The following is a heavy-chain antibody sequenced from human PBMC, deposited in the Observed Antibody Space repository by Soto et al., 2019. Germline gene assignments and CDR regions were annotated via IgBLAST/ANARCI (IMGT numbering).Heavy chain of an antibody. CDR1: GYTFTSYG. CDR2: ISAYNGNT. Sequence: EASVKVSCKASGYTFTSYGISWLRQAPGQGLEWMGWISAYNGNTNYAQKLQGRVTMTTDTSTSTAYMELRSLRSDDTAVYYCAAYGSAGSRGEYYFDYWGQGTLVTLSS. CDR3: AAYGSAGSRGEYYFDY. D-gene: IGHD3-10*01. V-gene: IGHV1-18*04. J-gene: IGHJ4*02.